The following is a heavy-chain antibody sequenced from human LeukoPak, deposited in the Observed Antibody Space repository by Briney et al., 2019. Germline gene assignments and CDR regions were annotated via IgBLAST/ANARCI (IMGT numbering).Heavy chain of an antibody. CDR1: GGSISSGSYY. J-gene: IGHJ2*01. D-gene: IGHD1-26*01. V-gene: IGHV4-61*02. CDR3: ARDPTGGSYYRGYWYFDL. Sequence: PSETLSLTCTVSGGSISSGSYYWSWIRQPAGKGLEWIGRIYTSGSTNYNPSLKSRVTISVDTSKNQFSLKLSSVTAADTAVYYCARDPTGGSYYRGYWYFDLWGRGTLVTVSS. CDR2: IYTSGST.